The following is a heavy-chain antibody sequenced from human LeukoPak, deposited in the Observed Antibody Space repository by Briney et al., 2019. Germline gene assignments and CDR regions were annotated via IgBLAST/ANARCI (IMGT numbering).Heavy chain of an antibody. CDR2: FDPEDGAT. CDR3: ARVVVVAAARRFDP. D-gene: IGHD2-15*01. CDR1: GYTLTELS. V-gene: IGHV1-24*01. Sequence: ASVKVSCKVSGYTLTELSMHWVRQAPGKGLEWMGGFDPEDGATVYAQKLQGRVTMTTDTSTSTAYMELRSLRSDDTAVYYCARVVVVAAARRFDPWGQGTLVTVSS. J-gene: IGHJ5*02.